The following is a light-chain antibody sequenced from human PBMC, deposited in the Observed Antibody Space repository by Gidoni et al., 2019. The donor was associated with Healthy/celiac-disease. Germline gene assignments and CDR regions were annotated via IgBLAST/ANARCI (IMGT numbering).Light chain of an antibody. Sequence: SVLTQPPSASGTPGQRVTIPCSGSSSNIGSNTVNRYQQLTGTAPTLLIYSNNHPAPWVPGRFSCPKSCTSALLAILGLPSEYEGDYYFAAWDDNPNCRWVFGGGTKLTVL. V-gene: IGLV1-44*01. CDR3: AAWDDNPNCRWV. J-gene: IGLJ3*02. CDR2: SNN. CDR1: SSNIGSNT.